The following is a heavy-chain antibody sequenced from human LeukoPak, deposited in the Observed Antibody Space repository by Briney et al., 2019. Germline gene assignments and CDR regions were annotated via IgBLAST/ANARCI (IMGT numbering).Heavy chain of an antibody. CDR2: IIPIFGTA. V-gene: IGHV1-69*13. D-gene: IGHD2-15*01. CDR3: ARDLSPRNCSGGSCYSFDYYYYYMDV. CDR1: GGTFSSYA. J-gene: IGHJ6*03. Sequence: SVKVSCKASGGTFSSYAISWVRQAPGQGLEWMGGIIPIFGTANYAQKFQGRVTITADESTSTAYMELSSLRSEDTAVYYCARDLSPRNCSGGSCYSFDYYYYYMDVWGKGTTVTISS.